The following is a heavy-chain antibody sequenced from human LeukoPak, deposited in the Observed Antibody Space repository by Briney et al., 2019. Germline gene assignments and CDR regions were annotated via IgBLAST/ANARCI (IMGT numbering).Heavy chain of an antibody. J-gene: IGHJ6*02. CDR3: TTPHYYYYGMDV. V-gene: IGHV1-2*06. CDR1: GYTFTGYY. CDR2: INPNSGGT. Sequence: VASVKVSCKASGYTFTGYYMHWVRQAPGQGLEWMGRINPNSGGTNYAQKFQGRVTMTRDTSISTAYMELSRLRSDDTAVYYCTTPHYYYYGMDVWGQGTTVTVSS.